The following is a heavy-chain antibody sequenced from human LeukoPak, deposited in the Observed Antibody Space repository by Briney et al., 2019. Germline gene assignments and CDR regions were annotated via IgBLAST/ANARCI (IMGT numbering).Heavy chain of an antibody. D-gene: IGHD6-6*01. V-gene: IGHV3-30*18. J-gene: IGHJ6*02. CDR2: TSYDGSNK. Sequence: TGRSLRLSCAASGFTFSSYGMHWVRQAPGKGLEWVALTSYDGSNKYYADSMKGRFTISRDNSKNTLYLQMNTLRAEDTAMYYCAKARPAIAARVGYYYGLDVWGQGTTVTVSS. CDR1: GFTFSSYG. CDR3: AKARPAIAARVGYYYGLDV.